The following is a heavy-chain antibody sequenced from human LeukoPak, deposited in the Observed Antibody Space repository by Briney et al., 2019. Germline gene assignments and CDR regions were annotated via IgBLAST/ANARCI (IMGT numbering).Heavy chain of an antibody. CDR2: INTNTGNP. CDR3: ARDLVQATNYNWFDP. Sequence: GASVKVSCKASGYTFTTYAMNWVRQAPGQGLEWMGWINTNTGNPTYAQGFTGRFVFSLDTPVSTAYLQISSLKAEDTAVYYCARDLVQATNYNWFDPWGQGTLVTVSS. V-gene: IGHV7-4-1*02. J-gene: IGHJ5*02. CDR1: GYTFTTYA. D-gene: IGHD6-6*01.